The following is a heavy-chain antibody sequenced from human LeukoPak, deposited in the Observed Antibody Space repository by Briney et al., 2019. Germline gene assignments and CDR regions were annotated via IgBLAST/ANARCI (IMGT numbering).Heavy chain of an antibody. CDR3: AKGPYYYGSGSYDY. J-gene: IGHJ4*02. CDR2: ISGGGGST. V-gene: IGHV3-23*01. Sequence: PGGSLRLSCAASGFTFSSYGMSWVRQAPGKGLEWVSAISGGGGSTYYADSVKGRFTISRDNSKNTLYLQMNSLRAEDTAVYYCAKGPYYYGSGSYDYWGQGTLVTVSS. D-gene: IGHD3-10*01. CDR1: GFTFSSYG.